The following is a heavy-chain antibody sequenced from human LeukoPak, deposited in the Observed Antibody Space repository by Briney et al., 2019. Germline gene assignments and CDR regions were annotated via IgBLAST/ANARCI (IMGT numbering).Heavy chain of an antibody. V-gene: IGHV1-18*01. CDR2: ISAYNGNT. D-gene: IGHD3-10*01. CDR3: ARSEVERFGEFIVTWYYYYMDV. Sequence: GASVKVSCKASGYTFTSYGISWVRQAPGQGLEWMGWISAYNGNTNYAQKLQGRVTMTTDTSTSTAYMELRSLRSDDTAVYYCARSEVERFGEFIVTWYYYYMDVWGKGTTVTVSS. J-gene: IGHJ6*03. CDR1: GYTFTSYG.